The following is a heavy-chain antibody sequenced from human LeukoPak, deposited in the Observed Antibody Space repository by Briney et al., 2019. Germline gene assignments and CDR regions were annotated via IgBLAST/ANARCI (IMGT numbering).Heavy chain of an antibody. J-gene: IGHJ3*02. D-gene: IGHD3-3*01. CDR3: ARYSAGRYDFWSGYFHAFDI. CDR2: IYTSGST. CDR1: GGSISSGSNY. V-gene: IGHV4-61*09. Sequence: SGTLSLTCTVSGGSISSGSNYWSWIRQPAGKGLEWIGYIYTSGSTKYNPSLKSRVTISVDTSKNQFSLKLTSVTAADTAMYYCARYSAGRYDFWSGYFHAFDIWGQGTMVTVSS.